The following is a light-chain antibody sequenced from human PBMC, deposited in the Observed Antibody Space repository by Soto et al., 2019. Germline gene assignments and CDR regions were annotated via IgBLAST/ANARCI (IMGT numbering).Light chain of an antibody. CDR1: QSISSW. CDR3: QQYNSYPWT. V-gene: IGKV1-5*03. Sequence: IHMTPSPSTLSASVGDRVTLTCRASQSISSWLAWYQQKPGKAPKLLIYKASSLESGVPSRFSGSGSGTEFTLTISSLQPDDFATYYCQQYNSYPWTFGQGTKVE. J-gene: IGKJ1*01. CDR2: KAS.